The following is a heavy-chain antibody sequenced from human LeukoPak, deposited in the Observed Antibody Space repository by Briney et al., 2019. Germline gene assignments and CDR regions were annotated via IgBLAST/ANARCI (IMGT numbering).Heavy chain of an antibody. D-gene: IGHD3-10*02. J-gene: IGHJ6*04. Sequence: PGGSLGLSCSASGFTFSDYYMSWFRQPPGKGPELLSYISQSGGDQTYADSVKGRFTISRDNAKNSLYLQMNSLRAEDTAVYYCAELVITMIGGVWGKGTTVTVSS. CDR1: GFTFSDYY. V-gene: IGHV3-11*06. CDR2: ISQSGGDQ. CDR3: AELVITMIGGV.